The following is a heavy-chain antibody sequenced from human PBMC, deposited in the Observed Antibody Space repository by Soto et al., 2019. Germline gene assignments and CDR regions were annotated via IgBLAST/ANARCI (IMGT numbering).Heavy chain of an antibody. CDR1: GLTFSSYS. Sequence: PGGSLRLSCAASGLTFSSYSMNWVRQAPGKGLEWVSVIYSGGSTFYADSVKGRFTISRDNSKNMLYLQMNSLRVEDTAVYYCARSHTDGYNYWLVWSQGTLVTVSS. CDR2: IYSGGST. D-gene: IGHD1-1*01. V-gene: IGHV3-53*01. J-gene: IGHJ4*02. CDR3: ARSHTDGYNYWLV.